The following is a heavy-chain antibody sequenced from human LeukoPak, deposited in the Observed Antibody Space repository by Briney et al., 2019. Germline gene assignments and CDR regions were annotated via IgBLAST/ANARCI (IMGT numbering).Heavy chain of an antibody. CDR2: MNPDSGDT. D-gene: IGHD3-22*01. J-gene: IGHJ4*02. CDR1: GYTFSNYE. V-gene: IGHV1-8*01. CDR3: ARGLGTYDSSELTWPMISF. Sequence: ASVKVSCKASGYTFSNYEIHWVRQATGQGLEWMGWMNPDSGDTAYAQKFQGRITMTGSTSISTAFLELSSLRSDDTAVYYCARGLGTYDSSELTWPMISFWGQGTVVTVSS.